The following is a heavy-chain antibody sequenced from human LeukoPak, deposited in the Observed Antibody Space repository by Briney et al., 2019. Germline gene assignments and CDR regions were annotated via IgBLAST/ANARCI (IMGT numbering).Heavy chain of an antibody. Sequence: SETLSLTCTVSGGSISSSSYYWGWIRQPPGKGLEWIGSIYYSGSTYYNPSLKSRVTISVDTSKDQFSLKLSSVTAADTAVYYCARKCSGGSCYYRDAFDIWGQGTMVTVSS. CDR1: GGSISSSSYY. V-gene: IGHV4-39*07. CDR2: IYYSGST. D-gene: IGHD2-15*01. J-gene: IGHJ3*02. CDR3: ARKCSGGSCYYRDAFDI.